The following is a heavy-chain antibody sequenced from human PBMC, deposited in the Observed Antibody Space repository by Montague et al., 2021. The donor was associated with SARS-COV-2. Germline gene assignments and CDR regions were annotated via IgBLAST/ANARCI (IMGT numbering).Heavy chain of an antibody. CDR3: ARATRSIVVLNWFDP. V-gene: IGHV4-31*03. CDR1: GGSISSGGYH. Sequence: TLSLTCTLSGGSISSGGYHWSWIRQHPGKGLEWIGYIYYSGSTYYNPSLKSRVTISVDTSKNQFTLKLSSVTAADTAVYYCARATRSIVVLNWFDPWGQGTLVTVSS. D-gene: IGHD3-22*01. CDR2: IYYSGST. J-gene: IGHJ5*02.